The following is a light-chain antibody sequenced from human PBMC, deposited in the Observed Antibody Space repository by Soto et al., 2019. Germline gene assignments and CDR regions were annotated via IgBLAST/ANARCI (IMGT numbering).Light chain of an antibody. Sequence: EIMLTQSPATLSLSPGESATLSCWATRSVSSYLAWYQQKPGQAPRLLIYDASSRPTDIPARFSGSGSGTDFTLTISSLEPEDFALYYCQQRSNWPITFGQGTRLEIK. J-gene: IGKJ5*01. CDR3: QQRSNWPIT. CDR1: RSVSSY. CDR2: DAS. V-gene: IGKV3-11*01.